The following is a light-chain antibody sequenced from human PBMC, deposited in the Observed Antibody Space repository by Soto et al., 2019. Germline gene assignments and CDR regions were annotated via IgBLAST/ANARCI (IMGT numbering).Light chain of an antibody. CDR1: SSDIGLYTF. CDR2: DVS. J-gene: IGLJ2*01. Sequence: SALTQPASVSGSPGQSITIPCTGSSSDIGLYTFVSWYQQHPGKAPKLLIYDVSYRPSGISDRFSGSKSGNTASLTISGLQPEDEADYYCSSYGATSTLFGGGTKVTVL. V-gene: IGLV2-14*03. CDR3: SSYGATSTL.